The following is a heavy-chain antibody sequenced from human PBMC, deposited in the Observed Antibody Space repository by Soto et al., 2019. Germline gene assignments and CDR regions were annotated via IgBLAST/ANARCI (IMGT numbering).Heavy chain of an antibody. Sequence: QVQLVQSGAEVKKPGSSVKVSCKASGGTFSSYAISWVRQAPGQGLAWMGGNIPIFGTANYAQKFQGRVTITADESTSTAYMSLSSLRAEDTAVYYGARLTDYGGKCAHDYWGQGTLVTVSS. V-gene: IGHV1-69*01. CDR2: NIPIFGTA. D-gene: IGHD4-17*01. CDR1: GGTFSSYA. J-gene: IGHJ4*02. CDR3: ARLTDYGGKCAHDY.